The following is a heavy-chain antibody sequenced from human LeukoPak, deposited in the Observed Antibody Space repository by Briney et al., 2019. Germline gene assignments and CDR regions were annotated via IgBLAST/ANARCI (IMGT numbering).Heavy chain of an antibody. CDR3: ARYGNVPSAHFDY. CDR1: GGSISSGSYY. Sequence: SETLSLTCTVSGGSISSGSYYWSWIRQPAGKGLEWIGRIHTSGSTSYIPSLESRVAISVDTSKNQFSLKLTSATAADTAVYFCARYGNVPSAHFDYWGQGTLVTVSS. CDR2: IHTSGST. V-gene: IGHV4-61*02. J-gene: IGHJ4*02. D-gene: IGHD2-2*01.